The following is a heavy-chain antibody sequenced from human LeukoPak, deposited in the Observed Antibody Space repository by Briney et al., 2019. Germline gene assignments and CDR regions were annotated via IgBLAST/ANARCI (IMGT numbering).Heavy chain of an antibody. CDR1: GFTFNRCW. V-gene: IGHV3-7*01. CDR2: INPNGRDT. CDR3: TSWGDTTAEYFQR. J-gene: IGHJ1*01. D-gene: IGHD2-21*02. Sequence: GSLRLSCVVSGFTFNRCWMNWVRQAPGKGLEWVAHINPNGRDTYYVDSVKGRFTISRDNAQNSMYLQMNSLRVEDTAVYYCTSWGDTTAEYFQRWGQGTLVTVSS.